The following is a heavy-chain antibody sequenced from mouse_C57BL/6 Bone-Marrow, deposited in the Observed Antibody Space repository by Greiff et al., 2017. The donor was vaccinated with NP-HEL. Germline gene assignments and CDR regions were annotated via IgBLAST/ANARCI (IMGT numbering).Heavy chain of an antibody. D-gene: IGHD2-4*01. J-gene: IGHJ3*01. CDR3: ARDRYDSPWFAY. Sequence: DVKLVESGGGLVKPGGSLKLSCAASGFTFSSYAMSWVRQTPEKRLEWVATISDGGSYTYYPDNVKGRFTISRDNAKNNLYLQMSHLKSEDTAMYYCARDRYDSPWFAYWGQGTLVTVSA. CDR1: GFTFSSYA. CDR2: ISDGGSYT. V-gene: IGHV5-4*01.